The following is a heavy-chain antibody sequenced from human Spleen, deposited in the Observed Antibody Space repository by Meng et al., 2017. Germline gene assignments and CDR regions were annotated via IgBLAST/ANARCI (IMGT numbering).Heavy chain of an antibody. J-gene: IGHJ4*02. CDR1: GGSFIGYY. D-gene: IGHD4-11*01. CDR2: INHSGST. Sequence: QVQLPRWGAGLLKPSGPLSLTRAVYGGSFIGYYWSWIRQPPGKGLEWIGEINHSGSTNYNPSLKSRVTISVDTSQNNLSLKLSSVTAADSAVYYCARGPTTMAHGFDYWGQGTLVTVSS. V-gene: IGHV4-34*01. CDR3: ARGPTTMAHGFDY.